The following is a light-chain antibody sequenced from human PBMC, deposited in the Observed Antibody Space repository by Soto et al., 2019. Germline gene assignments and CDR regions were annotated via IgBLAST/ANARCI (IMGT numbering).Light chain of an antibody. V-gene: IGLV2-18*02. CDR3: SSSPTSSTVI. Sequence: QSALTQPPSVSGSPGQSVTISCTGTSSDIGSHNRVSWYQQPPGTAPKLMVYEVSKRPSGVPDRFSGSKSGNTASLTISGLQAEDEADYYCSSSPTSSTVIFGGGTKLTVL. CDR1: SSDIGSHNR. J-gene: IGLJ2*01. CDR2: EVS.